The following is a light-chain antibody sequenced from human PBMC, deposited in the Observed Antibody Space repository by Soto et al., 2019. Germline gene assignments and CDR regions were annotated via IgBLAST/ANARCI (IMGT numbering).Light chain of an antibody. CDR3: TSWTTSTTMI. Sequence: QSVLTQPASVSGSPGQSITISCTGTSSDIGASNFVSWYQQHPGKAPKLMLYDVNIRPSGVSNRFSGSKSGNTASLTISGLQAEDEADYYCTSWTTSTTMIFGGGTQLTVL. CDR1: SSDIGASNF. J-gene: IGLJ2*01. CDR2: DVN. V-gene: IGLV2-14*03.